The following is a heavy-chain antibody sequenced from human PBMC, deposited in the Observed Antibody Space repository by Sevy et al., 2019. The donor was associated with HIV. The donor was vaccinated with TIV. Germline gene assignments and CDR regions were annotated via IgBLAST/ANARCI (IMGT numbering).Heavy chain of an antibody. Sequence: GGSLRLSCAASGFTFSSYGMPWVRQAQGKGLEWVAVISYDGSNKNYADSVKGRFTISRDNSKNTLYLQMNSLRAEDTAVYYCAKNGVAGTFYYYYGMDVWGQGTTVTVSS. CDR2: ISYDGSNK. CDR3: AKNGVAGTFYYYYGMDV. V-gene: IGHV3-30*18. CDR1: GFTFSSYG. J-gene: IGHJ6*02. D-gene: IGHD6-19*01.